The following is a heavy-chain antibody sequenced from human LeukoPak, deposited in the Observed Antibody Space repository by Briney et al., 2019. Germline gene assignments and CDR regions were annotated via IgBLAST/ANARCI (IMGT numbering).Heavy chain of an antibody. V-gene: IGHV1-18*01. D-gene: IGHD3-10*01. CDR1: GYTFTSYG. CDR2: ISAYNGNT. Sequence: GASVKVSCKASGYTFTSYGISWVRQAPGQGLEWMGWISAYNGNTNYAQKLQGRVTMTTDTSTSTAYMELRSLRSDDTAVYYCARRATEGAESYYSHDLWGQGTLVTVSS. CDR3: ARRATEGAESYYSHDL. J-gene: IGHJ4*02.